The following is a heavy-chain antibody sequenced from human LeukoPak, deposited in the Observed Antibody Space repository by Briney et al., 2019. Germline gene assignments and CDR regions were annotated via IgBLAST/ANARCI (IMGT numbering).Heavy chain of an antibody. V-gene: IGHV4-39*01. D-gene: IGHD2/OR15-2a*01. CDR3: AKREDIVTVPATSWFDP. CDR2: MYYTGTL. Sequence: SETLSLTCTVSGGSINTSSYYWGWIRQAPGKGLEWIGSMYYTGTLYYNPSLKSRVTISVDTSKNQFSLKLGSVTAADTAVYYCAKREDIVTVPATSWFDPWGPGTLVTVSS. J-gene: IGHJ5*02. CDR1: GGSINTSSYY.